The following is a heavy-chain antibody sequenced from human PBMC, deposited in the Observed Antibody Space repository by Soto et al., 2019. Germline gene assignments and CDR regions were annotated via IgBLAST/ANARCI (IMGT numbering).Heavy chain of an antibody. CDR1: GFTFSSYG. J-gene: IGHJ4*02. V-gene: IGHV3-30*03. D-gene: IGHD6-13*01. CDR2: ISYDGSNK. CDR3: PTGEKSSSWYYFDY. Sequence: QVQLVESGGGVVQPGRSLRLSCAASGFTFSSYGMHWVRQAPGKGLEWVAVISYDGSNKYYADSVKGRFTISRDNSKNTLYLQMNSLRAEDTAVYYCPTGEKSSSWYYFDYWGQGTLVTVSS.